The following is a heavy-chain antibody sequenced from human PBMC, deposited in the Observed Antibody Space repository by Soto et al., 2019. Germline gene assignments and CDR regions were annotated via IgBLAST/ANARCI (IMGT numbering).Heavy chain of an antibody. CDR3: SLRDY. J-gene: IGHJ4*02. D-gene: IGHD4-17*01. V-gene: IGHV3-15*01. CDR1: GFTFRNAR. Sequence: EVQLVESGGGLVKPGGSLRLSCAGSGFTFRNARMTWVRQAPGKGLEWVGRIKTKTEGGTIDYAAPVKGRFTISRDDSKNTLYLQMNSLRTEDTAMYYCSLRDYWGQGTLVTVSS. CDR2: IKTKTEGGTI.